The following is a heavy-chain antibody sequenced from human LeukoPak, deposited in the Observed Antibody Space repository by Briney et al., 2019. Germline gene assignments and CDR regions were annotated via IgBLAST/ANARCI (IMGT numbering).Heavy chain of an antibody. CDR1: GGSISSYY. CDR3: ARGLGASGYYYDPEVSGAFDI. CDR2: IYYSGST. Sequence: PSETLSLTCTVSGGSISSYYWSWIRQPPGKGLEWIGYIYYSGSTNYNPSLKSRVTISVDTSKNQFSLKLSSVTATDTAVYYCARGLGASGYYYDPEVSGAFDIWGQGTMVTVSS. V-gene: IGHV4-59*01. D-gene: IGHD3-22*01. J-gene: IGHJ3*02.